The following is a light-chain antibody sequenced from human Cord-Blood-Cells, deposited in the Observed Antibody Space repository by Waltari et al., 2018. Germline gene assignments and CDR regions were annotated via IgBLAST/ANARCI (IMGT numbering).Light chain of an antibody. Sequence: QSALTQPPSASGSPGQSVTISCTGTSSDGGGYNHVSWYQPHPGRAPKLIIYALSMRPSGVPDRFSGSKSGNTASLTVSGLQAEDDADYYCSSYAGSNNLVFGGGTKLTVL. J-gene: IGLJ2*01. CDR3: SSYAGSNNLV. CDR1: SSDGGGYNH. CDR2: ALS. V-gene: IGLV2-8*01.